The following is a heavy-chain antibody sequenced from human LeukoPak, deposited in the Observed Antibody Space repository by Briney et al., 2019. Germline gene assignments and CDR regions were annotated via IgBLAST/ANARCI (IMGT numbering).Heavy chain of an antibody. CDR2: ISYDGSNK. D-gene: IGHD1-26*01. CDR1: GFTFSSYG. Sequence: GGSLRLSCAASGFTFSSYGMHWVRQAPGKGLEWVAVISYDGSNKYYADSVKGRFTISRDNSKNTLYLQMNSLRAEDTALYYCAKDTEGGFDYWGQGTLVTVSS. J-gene: IGHJ4*02. CDR3: AKDTEGGFDY. V-gene: IGHV3-30*18.